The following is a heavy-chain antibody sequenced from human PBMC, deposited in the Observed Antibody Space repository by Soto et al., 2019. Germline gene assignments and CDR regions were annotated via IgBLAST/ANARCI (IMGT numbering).Heavy chain of an antibody. Sequence: PGGSLRLSCAASGFTFSNAWMNWVRQAPGKGLEWVGRIKSKTDGGTTDYAAPVKGRFTISRDDSKNTLYLQMNSLKTGDTAVYYCTTREWFGESNVGDYWGQGTLVTVSS. CDR2: IKSKTDGGTT. D-gene: IGHD3-10*01. J-gene: IGHJ4*02. CDR3: TTREWFGESNVGDY. CDR1: GFTFSNAW. V-gene: IGHV3-15*07.